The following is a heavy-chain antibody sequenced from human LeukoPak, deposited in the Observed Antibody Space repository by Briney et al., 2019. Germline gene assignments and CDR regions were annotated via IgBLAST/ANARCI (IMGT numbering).Heavy chain of an antibody. CDR3: ARDGYSSGWYFIGYFDL. V-gene: IGHV4-39*07. D-gene: IGHD6-19*01. J-gene: IGHJ2*01. CDR1: GGSISSSSYY. CDR2: IYYSGST. Sequence: SETLSLTCTVSGGSISSSSYYWGWIRQPPGQGLEWFGSIYYSGSTYYNPSLKSRVTISVDTSKNQFSLKLSSVPAADTAVYYCARDGYSSGWYFIGYFDLWGRGTLVTVSS.